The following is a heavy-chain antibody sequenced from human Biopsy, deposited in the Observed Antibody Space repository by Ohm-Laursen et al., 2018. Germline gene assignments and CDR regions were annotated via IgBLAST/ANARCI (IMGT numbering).Heavy chain of an antibody. CDR1: GGMFNSYT. CDR2: IMSLYNTT. Sequence: GASVKVSCKASGGMFNSYTINWLRQAPGQGLQWMGGIMSLYNTTNCAQKFWDRITVTADKSTNTVYMTLSSLTSEDTAVYFCVRGLGGYDYWYFDLWGRGTLVIVSS. CDR3: VRGLGGYDYWYFDL. J-gene: IGHJ2*01. D-gene: IGHD5-12*01. V-gene: IGHV1-69*06.